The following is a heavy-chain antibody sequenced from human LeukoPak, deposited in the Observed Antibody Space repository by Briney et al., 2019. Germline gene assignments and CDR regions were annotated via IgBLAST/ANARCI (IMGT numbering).Heavy chain of an antibody. CDR3: ARAPITIFGVVIMDY. J-gene: IGHJ4*02. D-gene: IGHD3-3*01. Sequence: ASVKVSCTASGYTFTGYYMHWVRQAPGQGLEWMGWINPNSGGTNYAQKFQGRVTMTRDTSISTAYMELSRLRSDDTAVYYCARAPITIFGVVIMDYWGQGTLVTVSS. CDR1: GYTFTGYY. V-gene: IGHV1-2*02. CDR2: INPNSGGT.